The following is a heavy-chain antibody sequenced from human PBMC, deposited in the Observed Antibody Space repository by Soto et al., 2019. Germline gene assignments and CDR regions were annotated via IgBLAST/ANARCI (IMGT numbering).Heavy chain of an antibody. CDR1: GGTFSSYT. CDR3: ASGDWFDP. Sequence: QVQLVQSGAEVKKPGSSVKVSCKASGGTFSSYTISWVRQAPGPGLEWMGRSIPILGIANYAQKFQGRVTITADKSTSTAYMELSSLRSEDTAVYSWASGDWFDPWGQGTLVTVSS. D-gene: IGHD4-17*01. V-gene: IGHV1-69*02. CDR2: SIPILGIA. J-gene: IGHJ5*02.